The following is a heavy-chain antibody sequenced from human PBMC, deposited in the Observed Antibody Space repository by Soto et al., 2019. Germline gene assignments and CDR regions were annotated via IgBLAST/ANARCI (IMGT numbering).Heavy chain of an antibody. CDR2: IYYSGST. Sequence: SETLTLTCSVSGGFISSSSYFWGWIRQPPGKWLEWIGSIYYSGSTYYNPSVKSRVTVSVDTSKNQFSLKLSSVTAADTAVYYCARHPSDFWFDPWGQGTLVTVSS. J-gene: IGHJ5*02. CDR3: ARHPSDFWFDP. CDR1: GGFISSSSYF. V-gene: IGHV4-39*01. D-gene: IGHD2-21*02.